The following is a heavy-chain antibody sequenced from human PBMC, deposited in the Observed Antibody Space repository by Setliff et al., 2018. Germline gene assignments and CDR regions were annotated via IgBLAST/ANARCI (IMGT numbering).Heavy chain of an antibody. Sequence: ASVKVSCKASGYTFTSYAMHWVRQAPGQRLEWMGWINAGNGNTKYSQKFQGRVTITRDTSASTAYMELSSLRSEDTAVYYCAKGFWDYDFWSGYYSTDGDAFDIWGQGTMVAVSS. J-gene: IGHJ3*02. CDR3: AKGFWDYDFWSGYYSTDGDAFDI. D-gene: IGHD3-3*01. CDR1: GYTFTSYA. V-gene: IGHV1-3*01. CDR2: INAGNGNT.